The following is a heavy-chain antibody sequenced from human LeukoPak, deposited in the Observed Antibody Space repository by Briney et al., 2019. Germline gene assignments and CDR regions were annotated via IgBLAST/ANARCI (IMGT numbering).Heavy chain of an antibody. D-gene: IGHD2-15*01. V-gene: IGHV1-8*01. CDR1: GYTFTSYD. CDR3: ARGKGRGRVAATVYWFDP. Sequence: ASVKVSCKASGYTFTSYDSNWVRQATGQGLEWMGWMNPNSGNTGYAQKFQGRVTMTRNTSISTAYMELSSLRSEDTAVYYCARGKGRGRVAATVYWFDPWGQGTLVTVSS. CDR2: MNPNSGNT. J-gene: IGHJ5*02.